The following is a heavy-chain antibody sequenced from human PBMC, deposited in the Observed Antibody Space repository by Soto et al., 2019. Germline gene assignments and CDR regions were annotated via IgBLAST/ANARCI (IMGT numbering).Heavy chain of an antibody. D-gene: IGHD1-26*01. CDR2: ISWNSGSI. J-gene: IGHJ4*02. CDR3: AKDRSGSYPGTFDY. V-gene: IGHV3-9*01. Sequence: QAPGKGLEWVSGISWNSGSIGYADSVKGRFTISRDNAKNSLYLQMNSLRAEDTALYYCAKDRSGSYPGTFDYWGQGTLVTVSS.